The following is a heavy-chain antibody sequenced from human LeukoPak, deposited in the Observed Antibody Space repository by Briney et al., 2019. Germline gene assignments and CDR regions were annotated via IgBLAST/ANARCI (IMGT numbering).Heavy chain of an antibody. Sequence: SETLSLTCAVYGGSFSGYYWSWIRQPPGKGLEWIGEINHGGSTNYNPSLKSRVTMSVDTSKNQFSLKLSSVTAADTAVYYCASHRFDPWGQGTLVTVSS. V-gene: IGHV4-34*01. CDR2: INHGGST. CDR3: ASHRFDP. J-gene: IGHJ5*02. CDR1: GGSFSGYY.